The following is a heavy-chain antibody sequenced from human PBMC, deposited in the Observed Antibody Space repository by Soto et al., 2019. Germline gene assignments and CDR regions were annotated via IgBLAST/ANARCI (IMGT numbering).Heavy chain of an antibody. Sequence: LSLTCTVSGGSISSGGYYWSWIRQHPGKGLEWIGYIYYSGSTYYNPSLKSRVTISVDTSKNQFSLKLSSVTAADTAVYYCARGDITGSRYYYGSGSYYTTYYFDYWGQGTLVTVSS. D-gene: IGHD3-10*01. CDR3: ARGDITGSRYYYGSGSYYTTYYFDY. V-gene: IGHV4-31*03. CDR2: IYYSGST. J-gene: IGHJ4*02. CDR1: GGSISSGGYY.